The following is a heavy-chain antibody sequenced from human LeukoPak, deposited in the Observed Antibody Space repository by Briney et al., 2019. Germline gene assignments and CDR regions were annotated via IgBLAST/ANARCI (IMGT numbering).Heavy chain of an antibody. CDR2: TSYSRTT. V-gene: IGHV4-59*08. D-gene: IGHD6-19*01. CDR1: GGSITGHY. CDR3: AKLGHSDGWYLGAFDI. Sequence: PSETLSLTCTVSGGSITGHYWNWIPQTPGMRLEWIGYTSYSRTTIYNSYFKGRATMSIDTSKNQLYLNLTSVTATDTAVYYCAKLGHSDGWYLGAFDIWGQGTAVIVSS. J-gene: IGHJ3*02.